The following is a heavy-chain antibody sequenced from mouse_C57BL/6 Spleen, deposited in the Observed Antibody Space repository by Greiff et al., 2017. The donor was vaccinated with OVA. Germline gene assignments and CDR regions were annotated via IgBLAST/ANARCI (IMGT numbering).Heavy chain of an antibody. J-gene: IGHJ3*01. CDR2: IDPSDSET. CDR3: ARADSPWCAY. D-gene: IGHD3-2*01. Sequence: QVQLQQPGAELVRPGSSVKLSCKASGYTFTSYWMHWVKQRPIQGLEWIGNIDPSDSETHYNQKFKDKATLTVDKSSSTAYMQLSSLTSEDSAVYYCARADSPWCAYWGQGTLVTVSA. V-gene: IGHV1-52*01. CDR1: GYTFTSYW.